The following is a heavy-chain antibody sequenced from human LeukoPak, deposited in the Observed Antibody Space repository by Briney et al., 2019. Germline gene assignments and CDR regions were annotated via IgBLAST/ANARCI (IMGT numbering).Heavy chain of an antibody. V-gene: IGHV3-23*01. Sequence: PGGSLRLSCAASGFTFSSYAMSWVRQAPGKGLEWVSAISGSGGSTYYADSVKGRFTISRDNSKNTLYLQMNSLRAEDTAVYYCVKGGGDSYYYYMDVWGKGTTVTVSS. CDR2: ISGSGGST. CDR1: GFTFSSYA. D-gene: IGHD4-17*01. J-gene: IGHJ6*03. CDR3: VKGGGDSYYYYMDV.